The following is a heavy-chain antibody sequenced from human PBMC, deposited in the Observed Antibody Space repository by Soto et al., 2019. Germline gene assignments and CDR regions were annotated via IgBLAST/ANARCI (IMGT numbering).Heavy chain of an antibody. CDR2: INHSGST. CDR3: ARVPPPDGYIMD. J-gene: IGHJ4*02. CDR1: GGSFSGYY. Sequence: QVQLQQWGAGLLKPSETLSLTCAVYGGSFSGYYCSWIRQPPGKGLEWIGEINHSGSTNYNPSLKSRVTLAVDTSKNQFSLKLSSVTAADTAVYSCARVPPPDGYIMDWGQGTLVTVSS. D-gene: IGHD5-12*01. V-gene: IGHV4-34*01.